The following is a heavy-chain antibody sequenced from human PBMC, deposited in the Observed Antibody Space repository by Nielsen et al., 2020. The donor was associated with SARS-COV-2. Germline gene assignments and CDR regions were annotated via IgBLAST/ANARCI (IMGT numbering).Heavy chain of an antibody. CDR1: GFTFSSYW. Sequence: GESLKISCAASGFTFSSYWMSWVRQAPGKGLEWVANIKEDGSEKYYVDSVKGRFSISRDNAKNSLYLQMNSLRAEDTAVYYCAREGRKLPLDYCGQGTLFTVSS. D-gene: IGHD5-24*01. CDR3: AREGRKLPLDY. V-gene: IGHV3-7*03. CDR2: IKEDGSEK. J-gene: IGHJ4*02.